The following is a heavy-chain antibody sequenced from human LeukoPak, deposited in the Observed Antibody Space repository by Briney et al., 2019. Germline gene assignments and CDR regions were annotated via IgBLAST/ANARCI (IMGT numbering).Heavy chain of an antibody. J-gene: IGHJ4*02. CDR1: GFTFSSYA. D-gene: IGHD3-22*01. Sequence: PGGSLRLSCTVSGFTFSSYAMNWVRQAPGKGLEWVGRIKSESVGGAIDYAAPVKGRFTISRDDSRNTVYLQMNSLKTEDTAFYYCTTTYHYDSTGYSSYYWGQGTLVTVSS. CDR3: TTTYHYDSTGYSSYY. V-gene: IGHV3-15*01. CDR2: IKSESVGGAI.